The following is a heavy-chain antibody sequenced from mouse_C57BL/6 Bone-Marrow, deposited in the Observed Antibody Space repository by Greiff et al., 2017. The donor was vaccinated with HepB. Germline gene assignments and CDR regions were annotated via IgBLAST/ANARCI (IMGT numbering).Heavy chain of an antibody. Sequence: EVQLQQSGPELVKPGDSVKISCKASGYSFTGYFMNWVMQSHGKSLEWIGRINPYNGDTFYNQKFKGKATLTVDKSSSTAHMELRSLTSEDSAVYYWARNYGSSTGFAYWGQGTLVTVSA. V-gene: IGHV1-20*01. D-gene: IGHD1-1*01. CDR3: ARNYGSSTGFAY. CDR2: INPYNGDT. J-gene: IGHJ3*01. CDR1: GYSFTGYF.